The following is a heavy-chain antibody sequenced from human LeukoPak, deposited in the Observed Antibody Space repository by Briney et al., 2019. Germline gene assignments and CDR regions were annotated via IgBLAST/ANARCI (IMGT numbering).Heavy chain of an antibody. D-gene: IGHD6-13*01. V-gene: IGHV1-18*01. CDR2: ISAYNGNT. CDR1: GYTFTGYG. Sequence: ASAKVSCKASGYTFTGYGISWVRQAPGQGLEWMGWISAYNGNTNYAQKLQGRVTMTTDTSTSTAYMELRSLRSDDTAVYYCARGGDSSSWYNWFDPWGQGTLVTVSS. CDR3: ARGGDSSSWYNWFDP. J-gene: IGHJ5*02.